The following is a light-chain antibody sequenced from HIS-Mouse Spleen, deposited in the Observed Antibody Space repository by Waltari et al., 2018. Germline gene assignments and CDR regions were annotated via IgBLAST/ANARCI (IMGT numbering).Light chain of an antibody. CDR1: QSVSSY. V-gene: IGKV3-11*01. CDR2: DAS. CDR3: QQRSNWPPFT. J-gene: IGKJ3*01. Sequence: EIVLTQSPATLSLSPGESATISCRASQSVSSYLAWYQQKPGQAPRLLIYDASNRATGIPARFSGSGSGTDFTLTISSLEPEDFAVYYCQQRSNWPPFTFGPGTKVDIK.